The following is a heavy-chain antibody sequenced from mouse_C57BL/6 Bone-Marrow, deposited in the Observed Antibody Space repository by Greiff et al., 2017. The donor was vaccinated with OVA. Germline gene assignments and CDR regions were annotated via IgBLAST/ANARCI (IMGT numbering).Heavy chain of an antibody. CDR1: GYTFTDYE. V-gene: IGHV1-15*01. Sequence: VQLKESGAELVRPGASVTLSCKASGYTFTDYEMHWVKQTPVHGLEWIGAIDPETGGTAYNQKFKGKAILTADKSSSTAYMELRSLTSEDSAVYYCTRKWLRDYWGQGTTLTVSS. CDR2: IDPETGGT. D-gene: IGHD2-2*01. CDR3: TRKWLRDY. J-gene: IGHJ2*01.